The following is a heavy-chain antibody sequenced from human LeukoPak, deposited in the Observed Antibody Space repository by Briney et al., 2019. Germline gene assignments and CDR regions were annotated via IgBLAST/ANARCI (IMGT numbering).Heavy chain of an antibody. CDR3: ARVRAAGSFDI. V-gene: IGHV4-34*01. Sequence: SETLSLTCAVYGGSFSGYDWTWIRQPPGKGLEWIGEINHSGSTNYNPSLKSRVTISVDTSRNQFSLILTSVTAADTAVYFCARVRAAGSFDIWGQGTMVTVSS. CDR2: INHSGST. CDR1: GGSFSGYD. J-gene: IGHJ3*02.